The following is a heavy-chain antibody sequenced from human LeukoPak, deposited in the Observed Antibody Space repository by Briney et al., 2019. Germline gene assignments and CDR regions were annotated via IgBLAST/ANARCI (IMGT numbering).Heavy chain of an antibody. CDR3: ARDQTGDPYYYYGMDV. CDR1: GYTFTGYY. V-gene: IGHV1-2*02. Sequence: GASVKVSCTASGYTFTGYYMHWVRQAPGQGLEWMGWINPNSGGTNYAQKFQGRVTMTRDTSISTAYMELSRLRSDDTAVYYCARDQTGDPYYYYGMDVWGQGTTVTVSS. CDR2: INPNSGGT. J-gene: IGHJ6*02. D-gene: IGHD7-27*01.